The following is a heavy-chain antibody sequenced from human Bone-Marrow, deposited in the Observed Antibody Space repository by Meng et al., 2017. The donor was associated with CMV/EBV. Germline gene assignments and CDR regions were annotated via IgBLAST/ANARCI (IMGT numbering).Heavy chain of an antibody. CDR1: GGSISSSSYY. CDR2: INHSGST. Sequence: SETLSLTCTVSGGSISSSSYYWGWIRQPPGKGLEWIGEINHSGSTNYNPSLKSRVTISVDTSKNQFSLKLSSVTAADTAVYYCARRGEGDYGLAGFDYWGQGTLVTVSS. V-gene: IGHV4-39*07. CDR3: ARRGEGDYGLAGFDY. D-gene: IGHD4-17*01. J-gene: IGHJ4*02.